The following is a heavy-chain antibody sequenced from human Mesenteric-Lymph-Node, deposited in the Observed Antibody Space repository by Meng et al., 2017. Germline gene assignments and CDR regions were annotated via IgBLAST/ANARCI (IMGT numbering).Heavy chain of an antibody. CDR1: GFTFSNYG. D-gene: IGHD1-7*01. CDR2: IWHDGSRK. Sequence: GESLKISCAASGFTFSNYGIHWVRQAPGKGLEWVALIWHDGSRKYYADSVKDRFTVSRDNSKNTLYLQMNSLRTDDTAVYYCARDVVVGRTTKTPLDIWGQGTLVTVSS. J-gene: IGHJ4*02. CDR3: ARDVVVGRTTKTPLDI. V-gene: IGHV3-33*01.